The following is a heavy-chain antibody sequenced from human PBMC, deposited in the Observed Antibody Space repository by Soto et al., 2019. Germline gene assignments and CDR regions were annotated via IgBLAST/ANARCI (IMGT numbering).Heavy chain of an antibody. J-gene: IGHJ4*02. Sequence: SETLSLTCTVSGGSISSYYWSWIRQPPGKGLEWIGYIYYSGSTNYNPSLKSRVTISVDTSKNQFSLKLSSVTAADTAVYYCARDKLNLGIGVWGQGTLVTVSS. V-gene: IGHV4-59*01. CDR1: GGSISSYY. D-gene: IGHD7-27*01. CDR2: IYYSGST. CDR3: ARDKLNLGIGV.